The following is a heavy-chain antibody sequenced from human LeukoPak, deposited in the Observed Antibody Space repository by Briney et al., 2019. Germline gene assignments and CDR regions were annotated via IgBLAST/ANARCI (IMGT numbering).Heavy chain of an antibody. CDR3: ARRRGAAMVLAGAEFDY. D-gene: IGHD5-18*01. V-gene: IGHV1-2*02. CDR1: GYTFTGYY. J-gene: IGHJ4*02. Sequence: ASVKVSCKASGYTFTGYYMHWVRQAPGQGLEWMGWINPNSGGTNYAQKFQGRVTMTRDTSISTAYMELSRLRSGDTAVYYCARRRGAAMVLAGAEFDYWGQGTLVTVSS. CDR2: INPNSGGT.